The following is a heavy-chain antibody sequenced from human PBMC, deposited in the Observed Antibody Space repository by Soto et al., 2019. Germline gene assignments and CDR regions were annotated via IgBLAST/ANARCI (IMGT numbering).Heavy chain of an antibody. Sequence: QVTLKESGPVLVKPTETLTLTCAVSGFSLSDARMGVSWIRQPPGKAPEWLAHIFWNDEKSYSTSLKSRLTISKDPSKGQVVLTMTNMDPVDTATYFCAHVRQWDGAQSYGYWGRGTLVTVSS. CDR1: GFSLSDARMG. J-gene: IGHJ4*02. V-gene: IGHV2-26*01. CDR2: IFWNDEK. CDR3: AHVRQWDGAQSYGY. D-gene: IGHD1-26*01.